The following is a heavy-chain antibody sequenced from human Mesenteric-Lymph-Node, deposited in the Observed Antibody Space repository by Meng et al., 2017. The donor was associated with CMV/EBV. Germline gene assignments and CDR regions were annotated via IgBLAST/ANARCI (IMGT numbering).Heavy chain of an antibody. Sequence: GESLKISCAASGFTVSSNYMSWARQAPGKGLEWVSVIYSGGSTYYADSVKGRFTISRDNSKNTLYLQMNSLRAEDTAVYYCARLSSSLTNWFDPWGQGTLVTVSS. CDR2: IYSGGST. CDR3: ARLSSSLTNWFDP. J-gene: IGHJ5*02. CDR1: GFTVSSNY. V-gene: IGHV3-66*02. D-gene: IGHD6-6*01.